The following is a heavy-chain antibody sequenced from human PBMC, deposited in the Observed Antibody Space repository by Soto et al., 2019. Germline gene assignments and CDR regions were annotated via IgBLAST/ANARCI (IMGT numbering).Heavy chain of an antibody. V-gene: IGHV3-30-3*02. D-gene: IGHD4-17*01. CDR2: ISGGGSNT. CDR3: AKLAGDYPPLDV. CDR1: GFTFSSYA. J-gene: IGHJ6*04. Sequence: GSLRLSCAASGFTFSSYAMHWVRQAPGKGLEWVSVISGGGSNTYYADSVKGRFTISRDNSKNTLYLQMNSLRAEDTAVYYCAKLAGDYPPLDVWGKGTTVTVSS.